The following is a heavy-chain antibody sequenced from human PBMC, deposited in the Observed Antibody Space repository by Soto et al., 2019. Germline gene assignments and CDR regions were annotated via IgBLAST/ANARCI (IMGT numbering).Heavy chain of an antibody. CDR1: GFTFSGYW. J-gene: IGHJ3*01. Sequence: EVQLVESGGDLVQPGGSLRLSCAASGFTFSGYWMHWVRQAPGRGLVWVSRINAAGSTTSYADSVKGRFTISRDNAKNTLYLQMNSLRVEDTAVSYCAKLPAQSDDAFDVWGQGTMVTVSS. D-gene: IGHD2-2*01. CDR3: AKLPAQSDDAFDV. V-gene: IGHV3-74*01. CDR2: INAAGSTT.